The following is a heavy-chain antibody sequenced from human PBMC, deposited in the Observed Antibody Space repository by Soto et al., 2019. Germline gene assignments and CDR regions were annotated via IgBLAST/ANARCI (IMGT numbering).Heavy chain of an antibody. V-gene: IGHV3-74*01. CDR2: IKGDGIST. D-gene: IGHD4-4*01. CDR3: ERDNYFSIDY. Sequence: EVQLVESGGGLVQPGGSLRLSCVASGFTCNSDGMHWVRQAPVKGLVWVSRIKGDGISTSDADSVKGRFSISRDNAKNTLYLQMNSLRPEDTAVYYCERDNYFSIDYWGQGTLVTVSS. CDR1: GFTCNSDG. J-gene: IGHJ4*02.